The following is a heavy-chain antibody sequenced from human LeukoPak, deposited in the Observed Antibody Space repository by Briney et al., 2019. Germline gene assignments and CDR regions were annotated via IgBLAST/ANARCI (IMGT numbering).Heavy chain of an antibody. D-gene: IGHD3-10*01. Sequence: ASVKVSCKASGYTFTSYDINWVRQATGQGLEWMGWMNPNSGNTGYAQKFQGRVTMTRNTSISTAYMELSSLRSEDTAVYYCARMHTYYYGSGSKLFDYWGQGTLVTVSS. V-gene: IGHV1-8*01. CDR2: MNPNSGNT. J-gene: IGHJ4*02. CDR1: GYTFTSYD. CDR3: ARMHTYYYGSGSKLFDY.